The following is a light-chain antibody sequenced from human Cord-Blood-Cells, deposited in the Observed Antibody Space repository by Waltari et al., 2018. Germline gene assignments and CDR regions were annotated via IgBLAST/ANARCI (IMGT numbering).Light chain of an antibody. CDR1: RSDVGGYNY. J-gene: IGLJ2*01. CDR3: SSYTSSSTLV. V-gene: IGLV2-14*01. Sequence: QSALTQPASASGSPGQPITISCTGTRSDVGGYNYVAWYQQHPGKAPKPLIYDVSNRPSGVSNRFSGSKSGNTASLTISGLQAEDEADYYCSSYTSSSTLVFGGGTKLTVL. CDR2: DVS.